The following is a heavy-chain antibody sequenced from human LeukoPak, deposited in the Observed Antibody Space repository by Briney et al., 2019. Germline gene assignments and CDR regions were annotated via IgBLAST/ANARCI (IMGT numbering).Heavy chain of an antibody. D-gene: IGHD6-13*01. CDR1: GGSISSYY. CDR2: IYYSGST. Sequence: PSETLSLTCTVSGGSISSYYWSWIRQPPGKGLEWIGYIYYSGSTNYNPSLKSRVTISVDTSKNQFSLKLSSVTAADTAVYYCARGGSIWYLNDAFDIWGQGTMVTVSS. V-gene: IGHV4-59*01. J-gene: IGHJ3*02. CDR3: ARGGSIWYLNDAFDI.